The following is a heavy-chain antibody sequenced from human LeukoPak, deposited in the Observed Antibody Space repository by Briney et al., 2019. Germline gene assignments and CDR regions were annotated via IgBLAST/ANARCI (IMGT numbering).Heavy chain of an antibody. J-gene: IGHJ4*02. D-gene: IGHD3-22*01. V-gene: IGHV3-43D*03. CDR3: AKEYYYDSSGPQGGLDY. CDR1: GFTFDDYA. Sequence: GGSLRLSCAASGFTFDDYAMHWVRQAPGKGLEWVSLISWDGGSTYYADSVKGRFTISRDNSKNSLYLQMNSLRAEDTALYYCAKEYYYDSSGPQGGLDYWGQGTLVTVSP. CDR2: ISWDGGST.